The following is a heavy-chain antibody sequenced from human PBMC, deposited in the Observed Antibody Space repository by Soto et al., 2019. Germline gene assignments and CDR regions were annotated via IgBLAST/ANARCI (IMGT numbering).Heavy chain of an antibody. Sequence: ASVKVSCKASGYTFTSYYMHWVRQAPGQGLEWMGIINPSGGSATYAQKFQGRVTMTRDTSTSTVYMELSSLSSEDTAVYYCAREGYSYGPGDYWGQGTLVNVS. CDR2: INPSGGSA. J-gene: IGHJ4*02. D-gene: IGHD5-18*01. CDR3: AREGYSYGPGDY. CDR1: GYTFTSYY. V-gene: IGHV1-46*01.